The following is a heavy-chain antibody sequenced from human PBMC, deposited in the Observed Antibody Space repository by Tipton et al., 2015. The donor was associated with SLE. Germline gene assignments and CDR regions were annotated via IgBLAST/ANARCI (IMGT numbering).Heavy chain of an antibody. D-gene: IGHD1-26*01. J-gene: IGHJ4*02. V-gene: IGHV3-9*01. CDR3: AKGGGWVQGATGYFDY. CDR2: ISWNSGSI. Sequence: RSLRLSCAASGFTFDDYAMHWVRQAPGKGLEWVSGISWNSGSIGYADSVKGRFTISRDNAKNSLYLQMNSLRAEDTALYYCAKGGGWVQGATGYFDYWGQGTLVTVSS. CDR1: GFTFDDYA.